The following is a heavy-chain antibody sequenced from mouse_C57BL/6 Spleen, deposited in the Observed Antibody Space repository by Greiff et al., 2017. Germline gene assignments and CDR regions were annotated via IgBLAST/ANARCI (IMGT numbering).Heavy chain of an antibody. Sequence: EVQLQQSGPELVKPGASVKISCKASGYSFTGYYMNWVKQSPEKSLEWIGEINPSTGGTTYNQKFKAKAKLNVDKSSITAYMQLKSLTSEDSAVYYCARGDYYAMDYWGQGTSVTVSS. J-gene: IGHJ4*01. V-gene: IGHV1-42*01. CDR2: INPSTGGT. CDR1: GYSFTGYY. CDR3: ARGDYYAMDY.